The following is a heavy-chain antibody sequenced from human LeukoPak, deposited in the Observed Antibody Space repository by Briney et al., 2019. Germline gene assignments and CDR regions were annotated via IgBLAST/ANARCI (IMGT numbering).Heavy chain of an antibody. CDR2: ISYDGSNK. Sequence: GGSLRLSCAASGFTFSRYGMHWVRQAPGKGLEWGAVISYDGSNKYYADSVKGRFTISRDNSKNTPYLQMNSLRAEDTAVYYCAKDQIGIAVAGYYYYYGTDVWGQGTTVTVSS. D-gene: IGHD6-19*01. CDR1: GFTFSRYG. CDR3: AKDQIGIAVAGYYYYYGTDV. V-gene: IGHV3-30*18. J-gene: IGHJ6*02.